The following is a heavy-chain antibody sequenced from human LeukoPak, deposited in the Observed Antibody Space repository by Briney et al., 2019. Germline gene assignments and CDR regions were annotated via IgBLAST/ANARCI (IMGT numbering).Heavy chain of an antibody. Sequence: PGGSLRLSCAASGFTFNSYWMTWVRQAPGKGLEWVANLNPDGSHKFYADSVKGRFTISRDNAENSVFLQMNSLRAEDTAFYYCARDAYDDSSESWGRGTLVTVSS. CDR2: LNPDGSHK. CDR1: GFTFNSYW. D-gene: IGHD3-3*01. CDR3: ARDAYDDSSES. V-gene: IGHV3-7*01. J-gene: IGHJ5*02.